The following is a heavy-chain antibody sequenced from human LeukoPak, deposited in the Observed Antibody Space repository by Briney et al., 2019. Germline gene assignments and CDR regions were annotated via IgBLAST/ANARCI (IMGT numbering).Heavy chain of an antibody. CDR3: ATTRRDGYNYYFDY. CDR2: INSDGSST. Sequence: GGSLRLFCAASGFTFSSYGMNWVRQAPGKGLVWVSRINSDGSSTSYADSVKGRFTISRDNAKNTLYLQMNSLRAEDTAVYYCATTRRDGYNYYFDYWGQGTLVTVSS. D-gene: IGHD5-24*01. J-gene: IGHJ4*02. CDR1: GFTFSSYG. V-gene: IGHV3-74*01.